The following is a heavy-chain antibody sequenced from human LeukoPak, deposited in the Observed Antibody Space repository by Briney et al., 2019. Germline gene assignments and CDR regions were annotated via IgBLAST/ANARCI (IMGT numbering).Heavy chain of an antibody. CDR1: GFTFSSYW. D-gene: IGHD2-2*01. J-gene: IGHJ6*03. CDR3: ARDQSRYCSSTSCPEYYYYMDV. Sequence: GGSLRLSCAASGFTFSSYWMSWVRQAPGKGLEWVANIKQDGSEKYYVDSVKGRFTISRDNVKNSLYLQMNSLRAEDTAVYYCARDQSRYCSSTSCPEYYYYMDVRGKGTTVTVSS. CDR2: IKQDGSEK. V-gene: IGHV3-7*01.